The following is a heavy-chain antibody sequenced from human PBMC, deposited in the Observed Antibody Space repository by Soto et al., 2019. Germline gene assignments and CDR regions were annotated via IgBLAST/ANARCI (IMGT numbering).Heavy chain of an antibody. D-gene: IGHD3-10*01. Sequence: ASVKVSCKASGYTFTSYYMHWVRQAPGQGLEWMGIINPSGGSTSYALKFQGRVTMTRDTSTSTVYMELSSLRSEDTAVYYCARERSVLWFGEGFDYWGQGPLVTVSS. CDR2: INPSGGST. CDR3: ARERSVLWFGEGFDY. CDR1: GYTFTSYY. V-gene: IGHV1-46*01. J-gene: IGHJ4*02.